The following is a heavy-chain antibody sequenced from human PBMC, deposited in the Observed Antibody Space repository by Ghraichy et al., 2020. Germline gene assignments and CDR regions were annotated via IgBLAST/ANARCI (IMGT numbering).Heavy chain of an antibody. J-gene: IGHJ4*02. CDR3: ARLYSGYDSAPDY. CDR2: ISSSSSTI. CDR1: GFTFSSYS. Sequence: GGALRLSCAASGFTFSSYSMNWVRQAPGKGLEWVSYISSSSSTIYYADSVKGRFTISRDNAKNSLYLQMNSLRDEDTAVYYCARLYSGYDSAPDYWGQGTLVTVSS. D-gene: IGHD5-12*01. V-gene: IGHV3-48*02.